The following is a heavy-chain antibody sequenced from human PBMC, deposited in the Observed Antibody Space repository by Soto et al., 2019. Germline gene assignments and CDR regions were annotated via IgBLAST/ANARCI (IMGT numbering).Heavy chain of an antibody. D-gene: IGHD6-13*01. CDR1: GGTFSNHA. CDR3: AREVAADGTFREDVFDL. Sequence: QVHLLQSGAEVKKPGSSVKVSCKASGGTFSNHAINWVRQAPGQGLEWMGRIIPIFTTTNYAHKFQGRVTITADESTITAYMELSSLQHDDTAVYYCAREVAADGTFREDVFDLWGQGTLVTVSS. V-gene: IGHV1-69*12. J-gene: IGHJ3*01. CDR2: IIPIFTTT.